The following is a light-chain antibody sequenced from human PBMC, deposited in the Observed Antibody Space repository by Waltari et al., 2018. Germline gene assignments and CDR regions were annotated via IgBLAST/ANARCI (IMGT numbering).Light chain of an antibody. CDR2: GSS. V-gene: IGKV3-20*01. CDR3: QQYGSSVYT. J-gene: IGKJ2*01. CDR1: QSVSSSY. Sequence: EIVLTQSPGTLSLSPGERATLACRASQSVSSSYLAWYQQKPVQAPRLLIYGSSNRATDIPDRFSGSGSGTDFTLTISRLEPEDFAMYYCQQYGSSVYTFGQGTKLEIK.